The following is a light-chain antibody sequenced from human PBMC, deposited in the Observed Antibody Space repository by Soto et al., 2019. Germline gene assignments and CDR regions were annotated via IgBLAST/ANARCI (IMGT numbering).Light chain of an antibody. J-gene: IGKJ3*01. CDR1: QSVSSY. V-gene: IGKV3-11*01. CDR2: DAS. CDR3: QHTWT. Sequence: EIVLTQSPATLSLSPGERATLSCRASQSVSSYLAWYQQKPGQAPRLLIYDASNRATGIPARFSGSGSGTDFTLTISSLEPEDFAVYYCQHTWTFGPGTKVDIK.